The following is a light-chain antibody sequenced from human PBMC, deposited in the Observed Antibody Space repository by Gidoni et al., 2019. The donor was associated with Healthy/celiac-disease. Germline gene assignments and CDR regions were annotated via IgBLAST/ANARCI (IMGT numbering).Light chain of an antibody. V-gene: IGLV3-1*01. CDR3: QACNSSLV. J-gene: IGLJ2*01. CDR2: RDS. CDR1: NLGDKY. Sequence: YDLTQPPSVSVSPGQTASITCSGDNLGDKYASWYQQNQGQSPVLVIYRDSKRRSWIPERFSSSSYANTATLSSRGTQAMDEADYCCQACNSSLVFGGGTKLTVL.